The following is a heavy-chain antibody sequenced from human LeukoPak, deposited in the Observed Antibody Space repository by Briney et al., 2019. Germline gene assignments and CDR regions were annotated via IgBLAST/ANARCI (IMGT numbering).Heavy chain of an antibody. V-gene: IGHV1-69*04. Sequence: GASVKVSCKASGGTFSSYATSWVRQAPGQGLEWMGRIIPILGIANYAQKFQGRVTITADKSTSTAYMELSSLRSEDTAVYYCATSTTVVTLNYFDYWGQGALVTVSS. D-gene: IGHD4-23*01. CDR2: IIPILGIA. CDR1: GGTFSSYA. J-gene: IGHJ4*02. CDR3: ATSTTVVTLNYFDY.